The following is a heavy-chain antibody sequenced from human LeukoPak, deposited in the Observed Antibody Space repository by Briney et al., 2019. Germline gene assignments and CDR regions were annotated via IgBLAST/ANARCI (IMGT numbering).Heavy chain of an antibody. CDR3: ARDNWSMGVCSSTSCSTTYYYYGMDV. J-gene: IGHJ6*02. Sequence: ASVKVSCKASGYTFTSYGTSWVRQAPGQGLEWMGWISAYNGNTNYAQKLQGRVTMTTDTSTSTAYMELRSLRSDDTAVYYCARDNWSMGVCSSTSCSTTYYYYGMDVWGQGTTVTVSS. CDR2: ISAYNGNT. CDR1: GYTFTSYG. D-gene: IGHD2-2*01. V-gene: IGHV1-18*01.